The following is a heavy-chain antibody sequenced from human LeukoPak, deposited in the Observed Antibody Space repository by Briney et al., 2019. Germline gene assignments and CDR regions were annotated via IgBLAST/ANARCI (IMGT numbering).Heavy chain of an antibody. Sequence: SQTLSLTCAVSGGSISSGGYSWSWIQQPPGKGLEWIGYIYHSGSTYYNPSLKSRVTISVDRSKNQFSLKLSSVTAADTAVYYCARGRTTVVTPYYFDYWGQGTLVTVSS. CDR3: ARGRTTVVTPYYFDY. CDR2: IYHSGST. V-gene: IGHV4-30-2*01. D-gene: IGHD4-23*01. J-gene: IGHJ4*02. CDR1: GGSISSGGYS.